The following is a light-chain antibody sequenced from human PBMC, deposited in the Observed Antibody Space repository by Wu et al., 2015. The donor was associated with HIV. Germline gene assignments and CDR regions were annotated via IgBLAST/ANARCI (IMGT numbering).Light chain of an antibody. CDR2: AAS. J-gene: IGKJ4*01. V-gene: IGKV1-39*01. CDR1: QTINSY. CDR3: QQSYSSPLT. Sequence: DIQMTQSPSSLSASVGDRVTITCRASQTINSYLNWYQQKPGKAPQLLIYAASHLQSGVPSRFSGSGFGTDFTLTISSLQPEDSATYFCQQSYSSPLTFGGGTKVQIK.